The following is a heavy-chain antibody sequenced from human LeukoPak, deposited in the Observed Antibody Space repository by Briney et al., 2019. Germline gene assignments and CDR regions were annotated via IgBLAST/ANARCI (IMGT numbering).Heavy chain of an antibody. V-gene: IGHV3-9*03. Sequence: PGRSLRLSCAASGFTFDDYAMHWVRQAPGKGLEWVSGISWNSGSIGYADSVKGRFTISRDNAKNSLYLEMNSLRAEDMALYYCAKSGGSYWGDAFDIWGQGTMVTVSS. J-gene: IGHJ3*02. CDR2: ISWNSGSI. CDR3: AKSGGSYWGDAFDI. CDR1: GFTFDDYA. D-gene: IGHD1-26*01.